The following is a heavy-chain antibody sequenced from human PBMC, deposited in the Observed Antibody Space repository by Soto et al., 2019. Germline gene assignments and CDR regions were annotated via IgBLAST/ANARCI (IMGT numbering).Heavy chain of an antibody. V-gene: IGHV3-21*01. Sequence: GALRLSCAASGFTFSSYAMNWVRQTQEKGLEWVSSISSTSSYTHYSDSVKGRFTISRDNANNSLFLQMNSLRAEDTATYYCARDLALAGNYWGQGVLVTVSS. J-gene: IGHJ4*02. CDR2: ISSTSSYT. CDR3: ARDLALAGNY. D-gene: IGHD6-19*01. CDR1: GFTFSSYA.